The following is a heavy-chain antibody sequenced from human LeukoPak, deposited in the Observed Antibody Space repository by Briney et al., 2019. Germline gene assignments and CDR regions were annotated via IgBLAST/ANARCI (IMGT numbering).Heavy chain of an antibody. CDR1: GGSFSGYY. D-gene: IGHD2-2*01. J-gene: IGHJ6*03. CDR2: SIHRGST. V-gene: IGHV4-34*12. Sequence: SETLSLTCAVYGGSFSGYYWSWIRQPPGKGLEWIGESIHRGSTSYNPSLKSRVTMSVDTSKNQFSLKLSSVTAADTAVYYCARDLRYQPSNYYYYYMDVWGKGTTVTVSS. CDR3: ARDLRYQPSNYYYYYMDV.